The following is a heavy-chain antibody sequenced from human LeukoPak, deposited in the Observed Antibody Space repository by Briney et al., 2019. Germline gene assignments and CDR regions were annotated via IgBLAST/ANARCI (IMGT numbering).Heavy chain of an antibody. Sequence: ASVKVSCKASGYTFTGYYMHWVRQAPGQGLEWMGWINPNSGGTNYAQKFQGRVTMTRDTSISTAYMELSRLRSDDTAVYYCARAGAAAGDLYYYYYCMDVWGKGTTVTVSS. J-gene: IGHJ6*03. V-gene: IGHV1-2*02. CDR1: GYTFTGYY. CDR3: ARAGAAAGDLYYYYYCMDV. D-gene: IGHD6-13*01. CDR2: INPNSGGT.